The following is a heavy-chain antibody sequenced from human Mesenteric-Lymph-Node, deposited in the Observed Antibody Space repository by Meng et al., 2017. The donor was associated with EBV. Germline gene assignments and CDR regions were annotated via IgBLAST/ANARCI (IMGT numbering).Heavy chain of an antibody. D-gene: IGHD3-10*01. CDR1: GFTFSSYN. Sequence: EVQLVESGGGLVKPGGCXXPSCAASGFTFSSYNMNWVRQAPGKGLEWVSSISSSSSYIYYADSVKGRFTISRDNAKNSLYLQMNSLRAEDTAVYYCARVISADGRLDYWGQGTLVTVSS. CDR2: ISSSSSYI. CDR3: ARVISADGRLDY. J-gene: IGHJ4*02. V-gene: IGHV3-21*01.